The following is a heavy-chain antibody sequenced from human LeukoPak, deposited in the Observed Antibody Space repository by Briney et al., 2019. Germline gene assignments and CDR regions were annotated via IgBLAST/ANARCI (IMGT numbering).Heavy chain of an antibody. Sequence: SETLSLTCIVSGGSISSSRDYWAWIRQPPGKGLEWIANIYYSGSTYYSPPLKSRVTISVDTSKNHFSLKLSSVTAADTAVYYCARRRAAAGTFGYWGQGTLVTVSS. CDR3: ARRRAAAGTFGY. J-gene: IGHJ4*02. V-gene: IGHV4-39*01. CDR2: IYYSGST. CDR1: GGSISSSRDY. D-gene: IGHD6-13*01.